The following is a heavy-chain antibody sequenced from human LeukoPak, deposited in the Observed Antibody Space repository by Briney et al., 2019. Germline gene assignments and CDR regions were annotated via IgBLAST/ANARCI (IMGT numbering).Heavy chain of an antibody. V-gene: IGHV5-51*01. Sequence: GESRKGSCQGSGYNFTTYWIAWVRQVPGKGLEWMGMIYPGDSDTRYSTSFPGQVPISTDRSNSTAFLQWSSLKAADTAMSYCAREQVAYYYYYGMDVWGKGTTVTVSS. CDR1: GYNFTTYW. CDR2: IYPGDSDT. J-gene: IGHJ6*04. CDR3: AREQVAYYYYYGMDV. D-gene: IGHD6-13*01.